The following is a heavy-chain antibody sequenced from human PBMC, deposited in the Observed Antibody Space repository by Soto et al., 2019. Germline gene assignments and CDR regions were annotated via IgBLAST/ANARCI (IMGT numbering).Heavy chain of an antibody. Sequence: GGSLRLSCAASGFTISSNAMYWVRQSPGKGLEWVSAISDRGATTHYADSVKGRFTISRDTSKNTLYLQLNTLRADDTAVYYCAKDKPGTTSFDYWGQGTLVTVSS. CDR1: GFTISSNA. CDR3: AKDKPGTTSFDY. D-gene: IGHD1-1*01. V-gene: IGHV3-23*01. J-gene: IGHJ4*02. CDR2: ISDRGATT.